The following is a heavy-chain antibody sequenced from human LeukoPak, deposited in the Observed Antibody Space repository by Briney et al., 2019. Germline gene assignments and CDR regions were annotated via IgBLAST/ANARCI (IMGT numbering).Heavy chain of an antibody. CDR1: GYSISSGYY. CDR2: IYHSGST. J-gene: IGHJ5*02. CDR3: ARGLRARDGYNYGWFDP. D-gene: IGHD5-24*01. Sequence: SETLSLTCTVSGYSISSGYYWGWIRQPPGKGLEWIGSIYHSGSTYYNPSLKSRVTISVDTSKNQFSLKLSSVTAADTAVYYCARGLRARDGYNYGWFDPWGQGTLVTVSS. V-gene: IGHV4-38-2*02.